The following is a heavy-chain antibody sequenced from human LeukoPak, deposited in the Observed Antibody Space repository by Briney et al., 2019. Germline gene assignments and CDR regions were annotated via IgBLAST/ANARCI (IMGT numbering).Heavy chain of an antibody. D-gene: IGHD2-2*01. CDR1: GFTFSSYW. J-gene: IGHJ4*02. Sequence: GGSLRLSCATSGFTFSSYWMSWVRRAPGKGLEWVAIIKQDGSQIFYVDSVKGRFTISRDTAKNSLSLQMNSLRAEDTAVYYCAREYCSGTSCYGYFDYWGQGTLVTVSS. V-gene: IGHV3-7*01. CDR3: AREYCSGTSCYGYFDY. CDR2: IKQDGSQI.